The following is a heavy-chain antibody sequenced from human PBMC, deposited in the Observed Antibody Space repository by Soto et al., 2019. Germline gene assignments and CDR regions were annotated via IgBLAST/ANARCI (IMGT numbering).Heavy chain of an antibody. D-gene: IGHD3-3*01. CDR1: GFTFSSYG. V-gene: IGHV3-30*03. Sequence: GGSLRLSCAASGFTFSSYGMHWVRQAPGKGLEWVAVISYDGSNKYYADSVKGRFTISRDNSKNTLYLQMNSLKTEDTAVYYCTTDRDLIFGVPYGMDVWGQGTTVTVSS. CDR3: TTDRDLIFGVPYGMDV. J-gene: IGHJ6*02. CDR2: ISYDGSNK.